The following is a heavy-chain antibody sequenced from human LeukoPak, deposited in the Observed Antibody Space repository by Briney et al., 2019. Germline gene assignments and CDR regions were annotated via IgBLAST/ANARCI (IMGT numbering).Heavy chain of an antibody. V-gene: IGHV4-59*01. CDR2: IYYSGST. J-gene: IGHJ6*02. CDR1: GGSISSYY. D-gene: IGHD5-12*01. CDR3: ARDSLVYSGYVYYYYGMDV. Sequence: SETLSLTCTVSGGSISSYYWSWIRQPPGKGLEWIGYIYYSGSTNYNPSLKSRITISVDTSKNQFSPKLSSVTAADTAVYYCARDSLVYSGYVYYYYGMDVWGQGTTVTVSS.